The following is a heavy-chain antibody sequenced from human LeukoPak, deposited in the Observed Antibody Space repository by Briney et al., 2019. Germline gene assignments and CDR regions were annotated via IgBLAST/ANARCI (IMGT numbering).Heavy chain of an antibody. D-gene: IGHD2-2*01. CDR3: ARATTHCNCASCFGYYYYIDL. J-gene: IGHJ6*03. Sequence: GGCLRLSCAASGFTLDDYGMSWVRHAAGKGLEWVSGINWNGGSTVYADSVKGRFTISRDNAKNSVEVQMNSQRAADTSMYECARATTHCNCASCFGYYYYIDLWGKGTPATVPS. V-gene: IGHV3-20*01. CDR2: INWNGGST. CDR1: GFTLDDYG.